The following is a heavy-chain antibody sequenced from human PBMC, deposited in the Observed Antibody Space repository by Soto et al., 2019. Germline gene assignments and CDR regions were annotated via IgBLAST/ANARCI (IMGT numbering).Heavy chain of an antibody. CDR3: GRVPRVASEMGNWYSIL. Sequence: QVQLVQSGAEVKKPGSSVKVSCKASGGTFSSYAISWVRQAPGQGLEWMGGIIPIFGTANYAQKFQGRVTIPANEPTNTANRELSSLRSEDTAVYSCGRVPRVASEMGNWYSILGGGGPRAIAS. D-gene: IGHD1-26*01. V-gene: IGHV1-69*12. CDR1: GGTFSSYA. CDR2: IIPIFGTA. J-gene: IGHJ2*01.